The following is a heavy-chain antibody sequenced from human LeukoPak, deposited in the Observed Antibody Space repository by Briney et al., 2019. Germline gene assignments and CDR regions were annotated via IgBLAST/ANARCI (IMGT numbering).Heavy chain of an antibody. CDR1: GGTFSSYA. CDR2: IIPIFGTA. CDR3: ARGFISSGYDIPYYYYYMDV. D-gene: IGHD5-12*01. Sequence: GSSVKVSCKASGGTFSSYAISWVRQAPGQGLEWMGGIIPIFGTANYARKFQGRVTITTDESTSTAYMELSSLRSEDTAVYYCARGFISSGYDIPYYYYYMDVWGKGTTVTVSS. V-gene: IGHV1-69*05. J-gene: IGHJ6*03.